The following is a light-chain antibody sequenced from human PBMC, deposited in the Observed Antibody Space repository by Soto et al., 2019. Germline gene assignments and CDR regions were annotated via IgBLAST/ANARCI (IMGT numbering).Light chain of an antibody. J-gene: IGKJ2*01. Sequence: EIVMTQSPATLSVSPGERATLSCRASQSVGSYLAWYQQRPGQPPRLLLYWASTRESGIPDRFIGSGSETDFTLTISSLQAGDEAIYRCQQYYNTPYTFGQGTTLEIK. CDR1: QSVGSY. CDR2: WAS. CDR3: QQYYNTPYT. V-gene: IGKV3-15*01.